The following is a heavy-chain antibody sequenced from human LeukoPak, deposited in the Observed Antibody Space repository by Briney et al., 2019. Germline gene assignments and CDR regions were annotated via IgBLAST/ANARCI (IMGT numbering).Heavy chain of an antibody. CDR3: ARGRGGDYYYYYMDV. D-gene: IGHD3-10*01. Sequence: PSETLSLTCAVYGGSFSGYYWSWIRQPPGKGLEWIGEINHSGSTTYNPSLKSRVTISVDTSKNQFSLNLSSVTAADTAVYYGARGRGGDYYYYYMDVWGKGTTVTVSS. CDR1: GGSFSGYY. CDR2: INHSGST. V-gene: IGHV4-34*01. J-gene: IGHJ6*03.